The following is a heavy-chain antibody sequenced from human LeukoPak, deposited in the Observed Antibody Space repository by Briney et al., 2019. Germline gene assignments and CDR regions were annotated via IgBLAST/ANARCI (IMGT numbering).Heavy chain of an antibody. CDR3: ARACTSSSCHNY. J-gene: IGHJ4*02. CDR2: INHSGST. Sequence: PSETLSLTCAAYGGSFSGYYWTWIRQAPGKGLEWIGEINHSGSTNYNPSLKSRVTLSVDTSKNQFSLKLSSGTAADTAVYYCARACTSSSCHNYWGQGTLVTVSS. D-gene: IGHD2-2*02. V-gene: IGHV4-34*01. CDR1: GGSFSGYY.